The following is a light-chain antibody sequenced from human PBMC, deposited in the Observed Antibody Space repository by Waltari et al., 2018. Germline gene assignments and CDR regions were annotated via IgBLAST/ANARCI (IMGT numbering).Light chain of an antibody. J-gene: IGKJ4*01. CDR1: QSVSSSY. V-gene: IGKV3-20*01. Sequence: EIVLTQSPGPLSLSPGERATLSCRASQSVSSSYLAWYQQKPGQAPRLLIYGASSRATGIPDRFSGSGSGTDFTLTISRLEPEDFAVYYCQQYGSSLSLTFGGGTKVEIK. CDR2: GAS. CDR3: QQYGSSLSLT.